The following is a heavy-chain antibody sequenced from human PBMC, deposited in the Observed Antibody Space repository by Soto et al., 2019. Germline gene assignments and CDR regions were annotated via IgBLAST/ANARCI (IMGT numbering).Heavy chain of an antibody. CDR3: ARGVNDDS. CDR1: GFSVGGNP. J-gene: IGHJ4*02. V-gene: IGHV3-53*01. CDR2: IHTGGST. Sequence: EVKLVESGGGLMQPGGSLRLSCAASGFSVGGNPMTWVRQAPGKGLEWVASIHTGGSTFYAEPVKGRFTISRDNSKNTVYLQMNSLTFGDTAIYFCARGVNDDSWGRGTLVTVSS. D-gene: IGHD1-1*01.